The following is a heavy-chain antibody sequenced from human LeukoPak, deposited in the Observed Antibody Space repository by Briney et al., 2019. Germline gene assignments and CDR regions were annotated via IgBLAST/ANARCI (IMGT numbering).Heavy chain of an antibody. CDR3: AKEYSFYYGLGVDY. CDR1: GLTFSSYG. Sequence: PGGSLRLSCAASGLTFSSYGMHWVRQAPGKGLEWVAVISYDGSNKYYADSVKGRFTISRDNSKNTLYLQMNSLRAEDTAVYYCAKEYSFYYGLGVDYWGQGTLVTVSS. D-gene: IGHD3-10*01. V-gene: IGHV3-30*18. CDR2: ISYDGSNK. J-gene: IGHJ4*02.